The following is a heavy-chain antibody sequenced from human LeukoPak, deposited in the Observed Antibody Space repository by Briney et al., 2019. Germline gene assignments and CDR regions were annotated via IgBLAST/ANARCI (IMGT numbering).Heavy chain of an antibody. J-gene: IGHJ4*02. Sequence: PGGSLRLSCAASGFTFSGSAMHWVRQASGKGREWVGRIRSKANSYATAYAESVKGRFTISRDDSKNTAYLQMNSLKTEDTAVYYCTRHRYSGSYYYFDYWGQGTLGTVSS. V-gene: IGHV3-73*01. D-gene: IGHD1-26*01. CDR2: IRSKANSYAT. CDR1: GFTFSGSA. CDR3: TRHRYSGSYYYFDY.